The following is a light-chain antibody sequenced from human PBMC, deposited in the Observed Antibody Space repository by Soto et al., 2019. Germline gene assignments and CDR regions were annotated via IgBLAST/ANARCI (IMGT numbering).Light chain of an antibody. V-gene: IGLV2-14*01. CDR3: TSYTGSSTHV. CDR1: SSDVGGYNY. J-gene: IGLJ1*01. Sequence: QSALTQPASVSGSPGQSITISCTGTSSDVGGYNYVSWYQQHPGKAPKLMIYDVSNWPSGVSNRFSGSKSGNTASLTISGLQAEDEADYYCTSYTGSSTHVFGTGTKLTVL. CDR2: DVS.